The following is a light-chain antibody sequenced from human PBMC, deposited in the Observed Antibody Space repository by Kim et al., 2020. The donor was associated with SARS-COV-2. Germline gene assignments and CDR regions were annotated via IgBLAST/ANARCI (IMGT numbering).Light chain of an antibody. V-gene: IGKV4-1*01. Sequence: ATMHCKSSQSVLYSSNNNNYLAWYQQKPGQPPKLRIYWASTRESGVPDRFSGSGSGTDFTLTISGLQAEDVAVYYCQQYYASPWTFGQGTKVDIK. CDR3: QQYYASPWT. J-gene: IGKJ1*01. CDR2: WAS. CDR1: QSVLYSSNNNNY.